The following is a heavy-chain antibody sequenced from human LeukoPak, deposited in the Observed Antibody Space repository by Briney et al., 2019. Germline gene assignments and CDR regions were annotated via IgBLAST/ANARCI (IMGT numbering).Heavy chain of an antibody. CDR2: ISYDGSNK. D-gene: IGHD3-10*01. CDR1: QFTFSTYG. J-gene: IGHJ4*02. V-gene: IGHV3-30*18. Sequence: GGSLRLSCAASQFTFSTYGMHWVRQAPGKGLEWVAVISYDGSNKYYTDSVKGRFTISRDNSDNTLYLQMNNLRGEDTAVYYCAKDRHPYGSGSYADYWGQGTLVTVSS. CDR3: AKDRHPYGSGSYADY.